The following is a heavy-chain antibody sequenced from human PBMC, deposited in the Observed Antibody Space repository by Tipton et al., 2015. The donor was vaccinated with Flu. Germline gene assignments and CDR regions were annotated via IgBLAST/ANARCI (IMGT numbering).Heavy chain of an antibody. CDR3: ARDESGWDYFDH. CDR1: GFTFSTYA. Sequence: SLRLSCAVSGFTFSTYAMTWVRQAPGKGLEWVSDISGNGASTYYTDSVKGRFTISRDNSKNTLYLQMNSLRVDDTAIYFCARDESGWDYFDHWGQGTLVTVSP. J-gene: IGHJ4*02. CDR2: ISGNGAST. D-gene: IGHD6-19*01. V-gene: IGHV3-23*01.